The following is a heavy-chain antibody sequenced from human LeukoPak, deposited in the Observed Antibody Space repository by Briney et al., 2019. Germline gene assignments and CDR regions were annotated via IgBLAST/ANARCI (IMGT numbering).Heavy chain of an antibody. CDR2: FDPEAGET. CDR1: GYSLAEFS. Sequence: ASVKVSCKLSGYSLAEFSLHWVRQAPGKGLEWMGGFDPEAGETVYARKFQGRVTMTEDTSTDTTYMDLSSLRSEDTAVYYCATAPGLLYGGHLGDAFDVWGQGTMVTVSS. CDR3: ATAPGLLYGGHLGDAFDV. D-gene: IGHD4-23*01. J-gene: IGHJ3*01. V-gene: IGHV1-24*01.